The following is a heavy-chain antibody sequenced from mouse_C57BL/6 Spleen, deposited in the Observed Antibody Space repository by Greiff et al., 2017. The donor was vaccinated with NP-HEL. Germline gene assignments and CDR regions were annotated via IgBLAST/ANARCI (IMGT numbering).Heavy chain of an antibody. CDR3: ARGGSSSYYFDY. CDR1: GFTFSDYY. J-gene: IGHJ2*01. Sequence: EVMLVESEGGLVQPGSSMTLSCTASGFTFSDYYMAWVRQVPEKGLEWVANINYDGSSTYYLDSLKSRFIISRDNAKNILYLQMSSLKSEDTATYYCARGGSSSYYFDYWGQGTTLTVSS. CDR2: INYDGSST. D-gene: IGHD1-1*01. V-gene: IGHV5-16*01.